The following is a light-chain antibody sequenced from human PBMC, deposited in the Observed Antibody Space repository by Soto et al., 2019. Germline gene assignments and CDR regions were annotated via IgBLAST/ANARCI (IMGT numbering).Light chain of an antibody. V-gene: IGLV4-69*01. CDR2: LNSDGSH. J-gene: IGLJ3*02. CDR3: QTSSTDIRV. CDR1: SGHNSYA. Sequence: QSVLTQPPSASASLGASVKLTCTLSSGHNSYAIAWHQQQPEKGPRYLMKLNSDGSHSKGDGIPDRYSGSSSGAERYLTISSLQSEDEADYYCQTSSTDIRVFGGGTKLTVL.